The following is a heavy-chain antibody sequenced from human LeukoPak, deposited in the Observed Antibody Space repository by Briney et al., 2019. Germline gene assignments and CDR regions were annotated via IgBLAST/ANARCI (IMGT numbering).Heavy chain of an antibody. D-gene: IGHD1-26*01. CDR2: ISSSSSYI. CDR3: ARASGSYLYYYGMDV. V-gene: IGHV3-21*01. J-gene: IGHJ6*02. CDR1: GFTFSSYS. Sequence: GGSLRLSCAASGFTFSSYSMNWVRQAPGKGLEWVSSISSSSSYIYYADSVKGRFTISRDNAKNSLYLQMNSLRAEDTAVYYCARASGSYLYYYGMDVWGQGTTVTVSS.